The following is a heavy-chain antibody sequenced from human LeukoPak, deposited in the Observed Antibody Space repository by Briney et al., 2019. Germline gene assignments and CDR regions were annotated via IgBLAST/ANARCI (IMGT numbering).Heavy chain of an antibody. Sequence: GGSLRLSCAASGFTFSSYAMSWVRQAPGKGLEWVSAISGSGGSTYYADSVKGRFTISRDNSKNTLYLQMNSLRAEDTAVYYCAKDVFHSVAGAYYCYGMDVWGQGTTVTVSS. J-gene: IGHJ6*02. D-gene: IGHD6-19*01. CDR1: GFTFSSYA. CDR3: AKDVFHSVAGAYYCYGMDV. V-gene: IGHV3-23*01. CDR2: ISGSGGST.